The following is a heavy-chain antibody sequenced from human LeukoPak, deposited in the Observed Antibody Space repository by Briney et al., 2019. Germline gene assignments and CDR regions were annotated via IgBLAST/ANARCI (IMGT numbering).Heavy chain of an antibody. D-gene: IGHD1-26*01. V-gene: IGHV3-74*01. Sequence: GGSLRLSYAASGFTFSSNWMHWVRQAPGKGLVWVSRINEDGSTTNHADSVKGRSTIFRDNAKNTLYLQMNSLRAEDTAVYYCVRDLGGRSGHWGQGTLVTVSS. CDR2: INEDGSTT. J-gene: IGHJ4*02. CDR1: GFTFSSNW. CDR3: VRDLGGRSGH.